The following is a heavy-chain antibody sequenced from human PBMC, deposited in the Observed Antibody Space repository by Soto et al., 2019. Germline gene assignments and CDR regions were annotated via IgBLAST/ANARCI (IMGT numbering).Heavy chain of an antibody. Sequence: EVQLEESGGDLVQPGGSLRLSCAASGFTFSTYWMHWVRQAPGKGLVWVSRINSDGSITTYADSVKGRFTISRDNSKNTLYLQMNSLRAEDTAVYYCARVATGSYSWRDSWGLGTLVTVSS. J-gene: IGHJ5*02. CDR2: INSDGSIT. D-gene: IGHD3-10*01. CDR1: GFTFSTYW. V-gene: IGHV3-74*03. CDR3: ARVATGSYSWRDS.